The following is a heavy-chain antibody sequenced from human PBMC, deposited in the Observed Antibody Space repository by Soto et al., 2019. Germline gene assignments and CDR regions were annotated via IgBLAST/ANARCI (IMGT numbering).Heavy chain of an antibody. CDR3: ARDRGGYYDILTGYYRSAYGMDV. V-gene: IGHV1-18*01. J-gene: IGHJ6*02. CDR1: GYTFTSYG. D-gene: IGHD3-9*01. CDR2: ISAYNGNT. Sequence: QVQLVQSGAEVKKPGASVKVSCKASGYTFTSYGISWVRQAPGQGLEWMGWISAYNGNTNYAQKLQSRVTMTTDTSTSAAYMELRSLRSDDTDVYYCARDRGGYYDILTGYYRSAYGMDVWGQGTTVTVSS.